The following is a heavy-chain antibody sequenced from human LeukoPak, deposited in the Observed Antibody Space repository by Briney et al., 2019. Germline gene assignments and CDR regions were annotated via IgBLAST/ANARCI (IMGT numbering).Heavy chain of an antibody. CDR2: ISGSGGST. CDR1: GFTFSSYG. J-gene: IGHJ4*02. D-gene: IGHD2-21*02. Sequence: GGSLRLSCAASGFTFSSYGMSWVRQAPGKGLEWVSAISGSGGSTYYADSVKGRFTISRDNSKNTLYLQMNSLRAEDTAVYYCAKSGCGGDCYSGAYWGQGTLVTVSS. V-gene: IGHV3-23*01. CDR3: AKSGCGGDCYSGAY.